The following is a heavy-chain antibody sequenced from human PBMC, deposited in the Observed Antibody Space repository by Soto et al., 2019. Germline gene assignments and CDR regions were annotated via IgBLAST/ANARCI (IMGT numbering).Heavy chain of an antibody. D-gene: IGHD6-19*01. J-gene: IGHJ3*02. CDR2: IIPIFGTA. V-gene: IGHV1-69*01. Sequence: QVQLVQSGAEVKKPGSSVKVSCKASGGTFSSYAISWVRQAPGQGLEWMGGIIPIFGTANYAQKFQGRVTITADESTSTAYMELSSLRSEDTAVYYCARTEASGWSIGVRAFDIWGQGTMVTVSS. CDR1: GGTFSSYA. CDR3: ARTEASGWSIGVRAFDI.